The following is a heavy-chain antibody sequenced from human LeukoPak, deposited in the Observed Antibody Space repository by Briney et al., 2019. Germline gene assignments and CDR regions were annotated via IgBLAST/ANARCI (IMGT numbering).Heavy chain of an antibody. CDR1: GGSISSYY. CDR2: SYTSGSP. CDR3: ARSGGSGFQLDN. V-gene: IGHV4-4*07. J-gene: IGHJ4*02. D-gene: IGHD3-16*01. Sequence: PSETLSLTCTVSGGSISSYYWSWIRQPAGKGLEWIGRSYTSGSPNYNPSLKGRVTTSVDTSKNQFSLKLSSVTAADTAVYCCARSGGSGFQLDNWGQGTLVTVSS.